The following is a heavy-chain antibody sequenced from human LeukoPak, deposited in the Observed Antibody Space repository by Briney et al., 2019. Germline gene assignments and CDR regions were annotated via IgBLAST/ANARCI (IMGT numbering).Heavy chain of an antibody. CDR3: ARDFRLGGWYDY. CDR1: GYTFTSYG. J-gene: IGHJ4*02. D-gene: IGHD6-19*01. CDR2: ISAYNGNT. Sequence: GASVKVSCKASGYTFTSYGISWVRQAPGQGLEWMGWISAYNGNTNYAQKLPGRDTMTTDTSTSTAYMELRSLRSDDTAVYYCARDFRLGGWYDYWGQGTLVTVSS. V-gene: IGHV1-18*04.